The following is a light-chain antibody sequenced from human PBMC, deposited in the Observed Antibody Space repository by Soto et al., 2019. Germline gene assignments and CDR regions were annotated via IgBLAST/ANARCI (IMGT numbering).Light chain of an antibody. CDR1: QVISSY. Sequence: AIRMTQSPSSFSASTGDRVTITCRACQVISSYLSWYQQKPGKAPKLLIYAASTLQSGVPSRFSGSGSGTDFTLTISCLQSEDFATYYCQQYSNYPWTFGQGTKVEIK. CDR2: AAS. V-gene: IGKV1-8*01. J-gene: IGKJ1*01. CDR3: QQYSNYPWT.